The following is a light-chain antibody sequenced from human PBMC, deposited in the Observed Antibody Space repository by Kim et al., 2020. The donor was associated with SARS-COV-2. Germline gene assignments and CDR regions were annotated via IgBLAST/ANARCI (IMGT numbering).Light chain of an antibody. CDR1: QSVRNNN. CDR3: QQYGIASGT. Sequence: PVETATLSCRASQSVRNNNVVWYPQKPGQAPRLLIYRAFSRATGIPDRFSGSGSGTDFTLTISRLEPEDFAVYFCQQYGIASGTFGQGTKVDIK. V-gene: IGKV3-20*01. CDR2: RAF. J-gene: IGKJ1*01.